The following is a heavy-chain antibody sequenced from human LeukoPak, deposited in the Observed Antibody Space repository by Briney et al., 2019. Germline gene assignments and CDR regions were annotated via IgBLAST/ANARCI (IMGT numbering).Heavy chain of an antibody. Sequence: PGGSLRLSCAASGFTFSSYGMHWVRQAPGKGLEWVAFIRYDGSNKYYADSVKGRFTISRDNSKNTLYLQMNSLRAEDTAVYYCAKDRGIVVAGANTNYFDPWGQGTLVTVSS. V-gene: IGHV3-30*02. J-gene: IGHJ5*02. CDR2: IRYDGSNK. D-gene: IGHD6-19*01. CDR1: GFTFSSYG. CDR3: AKDRGIVVAGANTNYFDP.